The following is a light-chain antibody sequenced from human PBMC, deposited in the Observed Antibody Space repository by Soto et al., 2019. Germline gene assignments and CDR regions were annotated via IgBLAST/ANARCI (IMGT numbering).Light chain of an antibody. Sequence: DIVMTQSPLSRPVTPGEPASISCRSSQSLLHSNGYNYLDWYLQKPGQSPQLLIYLGSNRASGVPDRFSGSGSGTDFTLKISRVEAEEILDYFCMQALQTAITFGQGERREIK. CDR1: QSLLHSNGYNY. V-gene: IGKV2-28*01. CDR3: MQALQTAIT. CDR2: LGS. J-gene: IGKJ5*01.